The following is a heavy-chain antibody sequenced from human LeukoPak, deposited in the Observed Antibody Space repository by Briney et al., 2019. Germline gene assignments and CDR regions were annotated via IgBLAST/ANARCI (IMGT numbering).Heavy chain of an antibody. V-gene: IGHV3-30*04. CDR2: ISYDGSNK. Sequence: PGRSLRLSCAASGFTFSSYAMHWVRQAPGKGLEWVAVISYDGSNKYYVDSVKGRFTISRDNSKNTLYLQMNSLRAEDTAVYYCARLIVVPAAPTDYWGQGTLVTVSS. D-gene: IGHD2-2*01. CDR3: ARLIVVPAAPTDY. J-gene: IGHJ4*02. CDR1: GFTFSSYA.